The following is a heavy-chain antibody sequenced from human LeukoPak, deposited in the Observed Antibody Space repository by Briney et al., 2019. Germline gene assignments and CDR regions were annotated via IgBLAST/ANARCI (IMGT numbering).Heavy chain of an antibody. D-gene: IGHD3-10*01. Sequence: ASVKVSCKASGYTFTSYGISWVRQAPGQGPEWMGWISAYNGNTNYAQKLQGRVTMTTDTSTSTAYMELRSLRSDDTSVYYCASGGYGSGSYYFDYWGQGTLVTVSS. CDR1: GYTFTSYG. CDR2: ISAYNGNT. V-gene: IGHV1-18*01. CDR3: ASGGYGSGSYYFDY. J-gene: IGHJ4*02.